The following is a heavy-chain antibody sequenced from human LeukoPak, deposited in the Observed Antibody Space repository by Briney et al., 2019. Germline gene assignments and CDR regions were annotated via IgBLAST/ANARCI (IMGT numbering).Heavy chain of an antibody. Sequence: SETLSLTCTVSGGSIYSSYWTSLRQPPGKGLEWLGYVYYTGSTSYHPSLKSRFLISLDTSKDQFSLILASGTAADTAVYYGAGEEGSSGSAFDYWGQGNLVTVSS. V-gene: IGHV4-59*01. CDR1: GGSIYSSY. D-gene: IGHD6-13*01. J-gene: IGHJ4*02. CDR2: VYYTGST. CDR3: AGEEGSSGSAFDY.